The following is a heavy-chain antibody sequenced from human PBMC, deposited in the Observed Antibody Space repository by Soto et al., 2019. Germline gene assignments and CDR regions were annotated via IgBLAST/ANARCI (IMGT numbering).Heavy chain of an antibody. V-gene: IGHV3-73*01. CDR2: IRSKANSYAT. CDR1: GFTFSGSA. CDR3: TRRALDFWSGYYAYNWFDP. J-gene: IGHJ5*02. Sequence: GGSLRLSCAASGFTFSGSAMHWVRQASGKGLEWVGRIRSKANSYATAYAASVKGRFTISRDDSKNTAYLQMNSLKTEDTAVYYCTRRALDFWSGYYAYNWFDPWGQGTLVTVS. D-gene: IGHD3-3*01.